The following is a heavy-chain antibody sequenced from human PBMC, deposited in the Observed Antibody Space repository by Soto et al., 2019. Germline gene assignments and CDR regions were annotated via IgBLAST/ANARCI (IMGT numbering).Heavy chain of an antibody. J-gene: IGHJ6*02. Sequence: QVPLVQSGAEVKKPGASVKVSCKASGYTFTSYDINWVRQATGQGLEWMGWMNPNSGNTGYAQKFQGRVTMTRNTSISTAYMELSSLRSEDTAVYYCARIPLGYCSSTSCFGSRYYYYYGMDVWGQGTTVTVSS. CDR2: MNPNSGNT. D-gene: IGHD2-2*01. CDR3: ARIPLGYCSSTSCFGSRYYYYYGMDV. V-gene: IGHV1-8*01. CDR1: GYTFTSYD.